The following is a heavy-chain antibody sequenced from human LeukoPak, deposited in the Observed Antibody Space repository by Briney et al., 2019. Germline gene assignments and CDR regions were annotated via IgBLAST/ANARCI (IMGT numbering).Heavy chain of an antibody. CDR2: INPNSGGT. CDR3: ARAGVRKSEYSRSPY. J-gene: IGHJ4*02. CDR1: GYTFTGYY. V-gene: IGHV1-2*02. D-gene: IGHD6-6*01. Sequence: ASVKVSCKASGYTFTGYYMHWVRQAPEQGLEWMGWINPNSGGTNYAQKFQGRVTMTRDTSISTAYMELSKLRSDNTALYYCARAGVRKSEYSRSPYWGQGTLVPVSS.